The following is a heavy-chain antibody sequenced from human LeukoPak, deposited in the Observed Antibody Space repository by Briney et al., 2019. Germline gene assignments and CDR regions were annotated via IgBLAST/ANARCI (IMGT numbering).Heavy chain of an antibody. CDR1: GFTFSGSA. Sequence: GGSLRLSCAASGFTFSGSAMHWVRQASGKGLEWVGRIRSKANSYATAYAASVKGRFTISRDDSKNTAYLQMNSLRAEDTAVYYCAKEDSIVVVVAVSRGPFDYWGQGTLVTVSS. CDR2: IRSKANSYAT. D-gene: IGHD2-15*01. V-gene: IGHV3-73*01. J-gene: IGHJ4*02. CDR3: AKEDSIVVVVAVSRGPFDY.